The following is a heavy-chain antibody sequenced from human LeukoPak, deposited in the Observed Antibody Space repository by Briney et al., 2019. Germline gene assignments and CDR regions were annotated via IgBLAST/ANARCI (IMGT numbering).Heavy chain of an antibody. CDR3: ATLVGATTMYNWFDP. V-gene: IGHV4-34*01. D-gene: IGHD1-26*01. CDR2: INHSGST. J-gene: IGHJ5*02. CDR1: GGSFSGYY. Sequence: PSETLSLTCAVYGGSFSGYYWSWIRQPPGKGLEWIGEINHSGSTNYNPSLTSRVTISVDTSKNQFSLKLSSVTAADTAVYYCATLVGATTMYNWFDPWGQGTLVTVSS.